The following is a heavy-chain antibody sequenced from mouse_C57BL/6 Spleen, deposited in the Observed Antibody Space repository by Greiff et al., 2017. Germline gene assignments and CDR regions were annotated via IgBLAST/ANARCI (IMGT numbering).Heavy chain of an antibody. CDR1: GFTFSDYG. J-gene: IGHJ4*01. CDR3: ARNDYGSSFYYAMDY. V-gene: IGHV5-17*01. D-gene: IGHD1-1*01. Sequence: EVHLVESGGGLVKPGGSLKLSCAASGFTFSDYGMHWVRQAPEKGLEWVAYISSGSSTIYYADTVKGRFTISRDNAKNTLFLQMTSLRSEDTAMYYCARNDYGSSFYYAMDYWGQGTSVTGSS. CDR2: ISSGSSTI.